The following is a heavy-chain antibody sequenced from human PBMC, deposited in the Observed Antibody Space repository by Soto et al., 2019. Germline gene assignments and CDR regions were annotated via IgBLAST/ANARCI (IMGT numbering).Heavy chain of an antibody. D-gene: IGHD6-13*01. CDR1: GYTFTSYA. CDR2: INAGNGNT. J-gene: IGHJ4*02. V-gene: IGHV1-3*01. CDR3: ARGYSSSSPFDY. Sequence: ASVKVSCKASGYTFTSYAMHWVRQAPGQRLEWMGWINAGNGNTKYSQKFQGRVTITRDTSASTAYMELSSLRSEDTAVYYCARGYSSSSPFDYWGQGTLVTVSS.